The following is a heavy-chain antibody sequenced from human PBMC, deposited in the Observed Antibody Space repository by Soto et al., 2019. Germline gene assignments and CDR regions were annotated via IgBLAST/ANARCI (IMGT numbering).Heavy chain of an antibody. Sequence: GGSLRLSCAASGFTFSGSAMHWVRQASGKGLEWVGRIRSKADTYATAYAASVKGRFTISRDDSKNTAYLQMNSLQTEDTAVYYCTRRGGIGSGVYSYCGMDVWGQGTTVTVSS. CDR1: GFTFSGSA. CDR3: TRRGGIGSGVYSYCGMDV. D-gene: IGHD1-26*01. CDR2: IRSKADTYAT. V-gene: IGHV3-73*01. J-gene: IGHJ6*02.